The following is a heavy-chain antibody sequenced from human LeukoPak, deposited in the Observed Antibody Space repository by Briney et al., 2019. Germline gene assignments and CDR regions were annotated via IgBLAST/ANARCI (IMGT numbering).Heavy chain of an antibody. CDR1: GGSISSSSYY. J-gene: IGHJ4*02. V-gene: IGHV4-39*01. Sequence: KSSETLSLTCTVSGGSISSSSYYWGWIRQPPGKGLEWIGSIYYSGSTYYNPSLKSRVTISVDTSKNQFSLKLSSVTAADTAVYYCARYSSSSSWGQGTLVTVSS. CDR3: ARYSSSSS. D-gene: IGHD6-6*01. CDR2: IYYSGST.